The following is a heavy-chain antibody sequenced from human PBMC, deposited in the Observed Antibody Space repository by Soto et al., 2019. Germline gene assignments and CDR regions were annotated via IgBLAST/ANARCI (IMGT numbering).Heavy chain of an antibody. D-gene: IGHD3-22*01. V-gene: IGHV3-23*01. Sequence: TGGSLRLSCAASGFTFSSYAMSWVRQAPGKGLEWVSVISGSGGSTYYADSVKGRFTISRDNSKNTLYLQMNSLRAEDTAVYYCAKDSGITMIVDPLEYGMDVWGQGTTVTVSS. CDR1: GFTFSSYA. J-gene: IGHJ6*02. CDR3: AKDSGITMIVDPLEYGMDV. CDR2: ISGSGGST.